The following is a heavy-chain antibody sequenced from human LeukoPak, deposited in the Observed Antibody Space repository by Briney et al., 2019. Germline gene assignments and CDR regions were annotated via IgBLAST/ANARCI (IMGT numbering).Heavy chain of an antibody. D-gene: IGHD1-26*01. Sequence: ASVKVSCKASGGTFSGYAISWVRQAPGQGLEWMGRIIPILGIANYAQKFQGRVTITADKSTSTAYMELSSLRSEDTAVYYCAREYLRGSYFDYWGQGTLVTVSS. J-gene: IGHJ4*02. CDR2: IIPILGIA. CDR1: GGTFSGYA. CDR3: AREYLRGSYFDY. V-gene: IGHV1-69*04.